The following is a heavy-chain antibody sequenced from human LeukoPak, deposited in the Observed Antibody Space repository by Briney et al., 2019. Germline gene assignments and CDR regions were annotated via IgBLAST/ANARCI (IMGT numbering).Heavy chain of an antibody. Sequence: SETLSLTCAVYGGSFSGYYWSWIRQPPGKGLEWIGEINHSGSTNYNPSLKSRVTISVDTSKNQFSLKLSSVTAADTAVYHCARVSSRDSRFDPWGQGTLVTVSS. CDR3: ARVSSRDSRFDP. CDR1: GGSFSGYY. D-gene: IGHD5-24*01. V-gene: IGHV4-34*01. CDR2: INHSGST. J-gene: IGHJ5*02.